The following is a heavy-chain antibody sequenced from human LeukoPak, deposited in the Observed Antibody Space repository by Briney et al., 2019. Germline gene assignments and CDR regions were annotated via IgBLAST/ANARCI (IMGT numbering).Heavy chain of an antibody. D-gene: IGHD3-10*01. J-gene: IGHJ6*02. Sequence: SETLSLTCTVSGRSMSSGGYYWSWIRQHPGKGLEWIGYIYYSGSTYYNPSLKSRVTISVDTSKNQFSLKLSSVTAADTAVYYCARASGYYYGMDVWGQATTVTVSS. CDR1: GRSMSSGGYY. CDR3: ARASGYYYGMDV. CDR2: IYYSGST. V-gene: IGHV4-31*03.